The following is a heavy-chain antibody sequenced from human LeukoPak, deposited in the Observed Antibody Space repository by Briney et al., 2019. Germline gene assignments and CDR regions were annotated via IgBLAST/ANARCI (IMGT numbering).Heavy chain of an antibody. V-gene: IGHV3-30*18. Sequence: GGSLRLSCVASGLTFSNYGMHWVRQAPGKGLEWVTEISFDGSNKHYVDSVKGRFTISRDNSKNTLYLQLNSLRVDDAAIYYCAKHRRSTLVTAYFDSWGQGTLVTVSS. D-gene: IGHD2-21*02. CDR2: ISFDGSNK. CDR3: AKHRRSTLVTAYFDS. J-gene: IGHJ4*02. CDR1: GLTFSNYG.